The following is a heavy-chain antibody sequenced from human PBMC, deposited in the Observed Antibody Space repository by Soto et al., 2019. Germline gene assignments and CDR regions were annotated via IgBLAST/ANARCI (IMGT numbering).Heavy chain of an antibody. CDR3: ARGGQQKFWSGYYRVDY. Sequence: SETLSLTCTVSGGSVSSGYFYWSWIRQPPGKRLEWIGYMYYSGSTKYNSSLKSRVTISVDTSKNQVSLKLSSVTAADTAIYYCARGGQQKFWSGYYRVDYWGRGTLVTVSS. D-gene: IGHD3-3*01. J-gene: IGHJ4*02. V-gene: IGHV4-61*01. CDR1: GGSVSSGYFY. CDR2: MYYSGST.